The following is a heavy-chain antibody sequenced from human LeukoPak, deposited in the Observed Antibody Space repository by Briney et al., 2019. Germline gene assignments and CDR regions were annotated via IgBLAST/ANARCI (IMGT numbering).Heavy chain of an antibody. V-gene: IGHV3-30*02. Sequence: PGGSLRLSCAASGFTFSTYGMHWVRQAPGKGLEWVSFIRYDGSNNYYADSVKGRFTISRDNSKNTLYLQMNSLRAEDTAVYYCVKEERGYSGSYSFDYWGQGTLVTVSS. CDR1: GFTFSTYG. CDR3: VKEERGYSGSYSFDY. CDR2: IRYDGSNN. J-gene: IGHJ4*02. D-gene: IGHD1-26*01.